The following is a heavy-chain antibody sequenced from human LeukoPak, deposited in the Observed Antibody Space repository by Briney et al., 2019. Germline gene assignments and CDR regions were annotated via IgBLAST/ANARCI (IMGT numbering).Heavy chain of an antibody. Sequence: SETLSLTCTVSGGSISSYYWSWIRQPAGKGLEWIGRIYTSGSTNHNPSLRSRVTMSVDTSKNQFSLKLSSVTAADTAVYYCAKEGGYSGYGLYDAFDIWGQGTMVTVSS. V-gene: IGHV4-4*07. J-gene: IGHJ3*02. CDR3: AKEGGYSGYGLYDAFDI. CDR2: IYTSGST. D-gene: IGHD5-12*01. CDR1: GGSISSYY.